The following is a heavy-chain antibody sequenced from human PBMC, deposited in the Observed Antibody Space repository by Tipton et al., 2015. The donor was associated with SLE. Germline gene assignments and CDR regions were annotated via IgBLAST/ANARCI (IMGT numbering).Heavy chain of an antibody. CDR1: GFTFGDYV. D-gene: IGHD4-17*01. J-gene: IGHJ4*02. Sequence: LSLTCTGSGFTFGDYVLNWVRQAPGRGLEWVGFIRSETYGGTTEIAASLKGRFTISRDDSKGIAYLQMNSLRTEDTAIYYCTRDVEAYGDYIYWGQGTLVAVSS. CDR3: TRDVEAYGDYIY. CDR2: IRSETYGGTT. V-gene: IGHV3-49*04.